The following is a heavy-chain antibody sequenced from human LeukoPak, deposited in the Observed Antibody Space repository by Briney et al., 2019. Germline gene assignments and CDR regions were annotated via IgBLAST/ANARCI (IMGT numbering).Heavy chain of an antibody. Sequence: SETLPLTCTVSGGSISSYYWSWIRQPPGKGLEWIGYIYYSGSTNYNPSLKSRVTISVDTSKNQFSLKLSSVTAADTAVYYCARLRGSVSWYFDLWGRGTLVTVSS. CDR3: ARLRGSVSWYFDL. D-gene: IGHD3-10*01. V-gene: IGHV4-59*08. J-gene: IGHJ2*01. CDR2: IYYSGST. CDR1: GGSISSYY.